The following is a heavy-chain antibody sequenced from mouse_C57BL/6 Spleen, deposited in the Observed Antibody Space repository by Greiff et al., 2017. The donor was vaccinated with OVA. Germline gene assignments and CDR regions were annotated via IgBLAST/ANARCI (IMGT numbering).Heavy chain of an antibody. J-gene: IGHJ3*01. CDR1: GYTFTSYW. CDR2: IDPSDSYT. V-gene: IGHV1-69*01. Sequence: VQLKQPGAELVMPGASVKLSCKASGYTFTSYWMHWVKQRPGQGLEWIGEIDPSDSYTNYNQKFKGKSTLTVDKSSSTAYMQLSSLTSEDSAVYYCARGGDSAWFAYWGQGTLVTVSA. D-gene: IGHD2-13*01. CDR3: ARGGDSAWFAY.